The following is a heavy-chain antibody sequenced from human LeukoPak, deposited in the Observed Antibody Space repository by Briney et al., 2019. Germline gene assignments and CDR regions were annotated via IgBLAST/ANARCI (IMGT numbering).Heavy chain of an antibody. CDR1: GFTFNTYT. CDR2: LDSSGAYI. V-gene: IGHV3-21*06. Sequence: GGSLRLSCAASGFTFNTYTMNWARQAPGKGLEWLSSLDSSGAYIFYADSVKGRFIISRDNAKNSLYLQMNSLRAEDTAVYYCARVGYYGSGSYRYWGQGTLVTVSS. CDR3: ARVGYYGSGSYRY. J-gene: IGHJ4*02. D-gene: IGHD3-10*01.